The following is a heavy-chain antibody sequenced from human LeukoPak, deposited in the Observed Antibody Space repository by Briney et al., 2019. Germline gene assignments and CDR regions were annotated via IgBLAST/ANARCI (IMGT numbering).Heavy chain of an antibody. D-gene: IGHD1-26*01. J-gene: IGHJ4*02. CDR1: GYTFTSYA. Sequence: ASVKVSCKASGYTFTSYAIHWVRQAPGQRLEWMGWISAGNGNTKISQNFQGRVTFISNTSATTAFMELSSLRSEDAAVYYCARDSGSGNNDYWGQGTLVTVSS. CDR2: ISAGNGNT. V-gene: IGHV1-3*01. CDR3: ARDSGSGNNDY.